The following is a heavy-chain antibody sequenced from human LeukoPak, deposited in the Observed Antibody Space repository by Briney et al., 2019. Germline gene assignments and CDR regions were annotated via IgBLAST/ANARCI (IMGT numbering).Heavy chain of an antibody. V-gene: IGHV4-39*07. CDR3: ASLLRYLDWLPNPDY. CDR2: INHSGST. D-gene: IGHD3-9*01. CDR1: GGSISSSSYY. J-gene: IGHJ4*02. Sequence: SETLSLTCTVSGGSISSSSYYWGWIRQPPGKGLEWIGEINHSGSTNYNPSLKSRVTISVDTSKNQFSLKLSSVTAADTAVYYCASLLRYLDWLPNPDYWGQGTLVTVSS.